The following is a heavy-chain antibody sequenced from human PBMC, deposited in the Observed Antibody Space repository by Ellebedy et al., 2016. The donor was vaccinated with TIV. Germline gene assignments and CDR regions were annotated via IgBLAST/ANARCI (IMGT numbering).Heavy chain of an antibody. Sequence: GESLKISCAASGFTFSTSWMTWVRQAPGKGLEWVANIKYDGTEKYYGDSLKGRFTISRDNAKNSLYLQMSSLRAEDTANYYCSTYNALGRREFAYWGQGTLVTVSS. CDR2: IKYDGTEK. J-gene: IGHJ4*02. CDR3: STYNALGRREFAY. CDR1: GFTFSTSW. D-gene: IGHD1-14*01. V-gene: IGHV3-7*01.